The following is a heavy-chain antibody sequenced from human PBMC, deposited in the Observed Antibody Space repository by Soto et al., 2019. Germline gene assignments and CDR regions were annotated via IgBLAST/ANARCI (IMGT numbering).Heavy chain of an antibody. CDR1: GYTFSRYG. V-gene: IGHV1-18*01. CDR2: ISGYNGDT. Sequence: QGQLVQSGGEVKKSGASVKVSCKASGYTFSRYGISWVRQAPGQGLEWMGWISGYNGDTNYAQKFQGRVTMTIDTSTTTAYMELRSLTSDDTAVYYCAKNGQPPYCYDGLDVWGQGTTVTVSS. J-gene: IGHJ6*02. CDR3: AKNGQPPYCYDGLDV. D-gene: IGHD2-8*01.